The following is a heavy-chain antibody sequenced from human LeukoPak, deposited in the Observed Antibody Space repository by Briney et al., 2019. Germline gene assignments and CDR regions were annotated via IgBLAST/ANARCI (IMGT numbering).Heavy chain of an antibody. D-gene: IGHD6-19*01. J-gene: IGHJ4*02. V-gene: IGHV1-69*13. Sequence: SVKVSCKASGGTFSSYAISWVRQAPGQGLEWMGGIIPIFGTANYAQKFQGRVTITADESTSTAYMELSSLRSEDTAVYYCARDASSGWSLFDYWGQGTLVTVSS. CDR1: GGTFSSYA. CDR3: ARDASSGWSLFDY. CDR2: IIPIFGTA.